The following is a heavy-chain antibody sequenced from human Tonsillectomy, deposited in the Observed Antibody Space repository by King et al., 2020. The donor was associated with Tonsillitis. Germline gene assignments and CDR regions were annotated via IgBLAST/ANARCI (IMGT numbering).Heavy chain of an antibody. V-gene: IGHV3-30*04. CDR1: GFTFSSYA. D-gene: IGHD5-18*01. CDR2: ISSDGSHK. Sequence: VQLVESGGGVVQPGRSLRLSCAASGFTFSSYAMHWVRQAPGKGLEWVAVISSDGSHKYYADSVKGRFTISRDNSKNTLNLQMNSLRAEDTAMYYWAKDLGGGYSYGMDVWGQGTTVTVSS. CDR3: AKDLGGGYSYGMDV. J-gene: IGHJ6*02.